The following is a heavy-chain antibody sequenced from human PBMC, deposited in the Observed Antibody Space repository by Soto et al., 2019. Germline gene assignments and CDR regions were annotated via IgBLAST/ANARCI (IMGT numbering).Heavy chain of an antibody. J-gene: IGHJ6*02. V-gene: IGHV1-3*01. Sequence: ASVKVSCKASGYTFTNYYMHWVRQAPGQRLEWMGWINAGNGNTKYSQKFQGRVTITRDTSAGTAYMELSSLRSEDTAVYYCARAGEAIGVGVTHYYYYGMDVWG. D-gene: IGHD1-26*01. CDR2: INAGNGNT. CDR3: ARAGEAIGVGVTHYYYYGMDV. CDR1: GYTFTNYY.